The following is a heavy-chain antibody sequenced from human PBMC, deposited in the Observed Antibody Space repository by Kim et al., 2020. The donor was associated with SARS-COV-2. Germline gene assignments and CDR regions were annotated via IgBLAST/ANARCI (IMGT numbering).Heavy chain of an antibody. CDR1: GFTFSSYA. V-gene: IGHV3-23*01. Sequence: GGSLRLSCAASGFTFSSYAMSWVRQAPGKGLEWVSAISGSGGSTYYADSVKGRFTISRDNSKNTLYLQMNSLRDEDTAVYYCAKAYGSYDPYYYYYGMDVWGQGTTVTVSS. D-gene: IGHD1-26*01. J-gene: IGHJ6*02. CDR2: ISGSGGST. CDR3: AKAYGSYDPYYYYYGMDV.